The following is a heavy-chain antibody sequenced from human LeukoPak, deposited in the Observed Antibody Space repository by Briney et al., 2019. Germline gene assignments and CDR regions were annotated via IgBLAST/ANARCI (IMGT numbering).Heavy chain of an antibody. CDR3: ARDKVGVVVPAAMVYFDY. Sequence: ASVKVSCKASGYTFTSYGISWVRQAPGQGPEWMGWISAYNGNTNYAQKLQGRVTMTTDTSTSTAYMELRSLRSDDTAVYYCARDKVGVVVPAAMVYFDYWGQGTLVTVSS. CDR2: ISAYNGNT. CDR1: GYTFTSYG. D-gene: IGHD2-2*01. J-gene: IGHJ4*02. V-gene: IGHV1-18*01.